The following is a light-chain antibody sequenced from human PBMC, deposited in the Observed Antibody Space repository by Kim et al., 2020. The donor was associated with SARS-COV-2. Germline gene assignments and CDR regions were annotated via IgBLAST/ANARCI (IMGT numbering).Light chain of an antibody. CDR2: SND. CDR1: SSNIGSNT. CDR3: AAWDDSLIGVV. V-gene: IGLV1-44*01. Sequence: ELTQPPSASGTPGQRVTISCSGSSSNIGSNTVNWLKQLPGTAPKLLISSNDQRPSGVPDRFSGPKSGTSASLAISGLQSEDEADYYCAAWDDSLIGVVFGGGTQLTVL. J-gene: IGLJ2*01.